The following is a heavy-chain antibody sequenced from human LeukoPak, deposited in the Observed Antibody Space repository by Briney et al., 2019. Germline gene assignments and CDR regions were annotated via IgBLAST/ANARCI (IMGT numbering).Heavy chain of an antibody. CDR2: VYSRGSI. CDR1: GGSMNTISYY. Sequence: PSETLSLTCTVSGGSMNTISYYWVWIRQAPEKGLEWIGSVYSRGSIYSNPSLRSRVTISLDTSKNQFSLNLSSVTVADTAVYYCARGASGYDRGPWSDWGQGTLVTVSS. J-gene: IGHJ4*02. CDR3: ARGASGYDRGPWSD. V-gene: IGHV4-39*07. D-gene: IGHD5-12*01.